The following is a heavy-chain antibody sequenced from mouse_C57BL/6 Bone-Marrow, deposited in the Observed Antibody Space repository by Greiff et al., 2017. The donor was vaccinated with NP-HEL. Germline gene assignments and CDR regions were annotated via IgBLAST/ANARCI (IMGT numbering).Heavy chain of an antibody. CDR3: ARNGDYDLYYFDY. CDR1: GFSFTSYG. Sequence: QVQLQQSGPGLVQPSQSLSITCTVSGFSFTSYGVHWVRQSPGKGLEWLGVIWSGGSTDYNAAFISRLSISSDNSKRQIFFKRNSLQADDSAFYYCARNGDYDLYYFDYWGQGTTLTVSS. CDR2: IWSGGST. V-gene: IGHV2-2*01. J-gene: IGHJ2*01. D-gene: IGHD2-4*01.